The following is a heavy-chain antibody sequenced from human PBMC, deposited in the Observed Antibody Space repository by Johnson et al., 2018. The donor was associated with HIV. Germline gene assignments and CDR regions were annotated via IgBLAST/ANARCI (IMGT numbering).Heavy chain of an antibody. Sequence: QMLLVESGGGLVQPGGSLRLSCAVSGFTFSDYYMSWIRQAPWKGLEWISYMSGCGSAIYYADSVKARFTISRDNAKNSLYLQMNSLRAEDTAWYYSARDSYLNDDAFDIWGQGTMVTVSS. CDR1: GFTFSDYY. J-gene: IGHJ3*02. CDR3: ARDSYLNDDAFDI. CDR2: MSGCGSAI. D-gene: IGHD1-1*01. V-gene: IGHV3-11*01.